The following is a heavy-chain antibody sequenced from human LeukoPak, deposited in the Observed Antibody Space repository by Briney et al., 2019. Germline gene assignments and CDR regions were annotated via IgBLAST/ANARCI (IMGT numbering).Heavy chain of an antibody. D-gene: IGHD3-22*01. V-gene: IGHV1-58*01. CDR3: AASPDYYDSSGYSYYFDY. J-gene: IGHJ4*02. CDR2: IFVGSGNT. CDR1: GFTFTSSA. Sequence: SVKVSCKASGFTFTSSAVQWVRQARGQRLGWIGWIFVGSGNTNYAQKFQERVTITRDMSTSAAYMEQSSLRSEDTAVYYCAASPDYYDSSGYSYYFDYWGQGTLVTVSS.